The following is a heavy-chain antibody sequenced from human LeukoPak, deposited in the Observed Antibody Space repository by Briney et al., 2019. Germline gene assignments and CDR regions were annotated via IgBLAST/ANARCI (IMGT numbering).Heavy chain of an antibody. V-gene: IGHV1-2*02. D-gene: IGHD2-8*02. Sequence: GASVKVSCKASGYTFTGYYMHWVRQAPGQGLEWMGWINPNSGGTNYAQKFQGRVTMTRNTSISTAYMELSSLRSEDTAVYYCARTPLLYYYYYMDVWGKGTTVTISS. J-gene: IGHJ6*03. CDR1: GYTFTGYY. CDR2: INPNSGGT. CDR3: ARTPLLYYYYYMDV.